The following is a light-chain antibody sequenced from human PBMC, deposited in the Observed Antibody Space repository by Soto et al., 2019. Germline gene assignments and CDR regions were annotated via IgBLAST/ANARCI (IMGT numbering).Light chain of an antibody. J-gene: IGKJ2*01. CDR2: STS. CDR1: PSVGNF. Sequence: VLTQSPATLSLSPGDRATLSCRASPSVGNFLAWYQQKPGQAPRLLIFSTSKRTTGIPVRFSGSGSATDFTLTISSREPDDSAVYYCQRRSNWPPLYTFGQGTKLEV. V-gene: IGKV3-11*01. CDR3: QRRSNWPPLYT.